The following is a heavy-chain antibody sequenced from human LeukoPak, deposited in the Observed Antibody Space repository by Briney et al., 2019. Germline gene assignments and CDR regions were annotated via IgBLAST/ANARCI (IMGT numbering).Heavy chain of an antibody. CDR2: ISNSDGST. V-gene: IGHV3-23*01. J-gene: IGHJ4*02. CDR3: AKSLGVGGYTRYKGFDQ. CDR1: GFTFSSYA. D-gene: IGHD5-24*01. Sequence: GGSLRLSCAASGFTFSSYAMNWVRQAPGKGLEWVSSISNSDGSTYYADFVKGRFTISRDNSKNTLHLQMNSLRAKDTAVYYCAKSLGVGGYTRYKGFDQWGQGTLVTVSS.